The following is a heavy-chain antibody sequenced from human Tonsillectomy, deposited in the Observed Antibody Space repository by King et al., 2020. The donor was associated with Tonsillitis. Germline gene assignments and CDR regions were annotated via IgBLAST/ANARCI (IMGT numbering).Heavy chain of an antibody. D-gene: IGHD5-18*01. V-gene: IGHV3-9*01. CDR1: GFTFDDYA. J-gene: IGHJ4*02. CDR2: LSWDSGSI. Sequence: VQLVESGGGLVQPGRSLRLSCAASGFTFDDYAMHWVRQAPGKGLEWVSGLSWDSGSIGYADSVKGRFTISRENAKNSLYLQMNSLRAEDTSLYYCAKDDTFDYWGQGTLVTVSS. CDR3: AKDDTFDY.